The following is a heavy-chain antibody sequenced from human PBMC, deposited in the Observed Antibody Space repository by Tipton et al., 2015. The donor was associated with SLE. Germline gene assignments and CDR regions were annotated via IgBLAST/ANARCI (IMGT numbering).Heavy chain of an antibody. CDR3: TRGGRGGGANPFDP. CDR1: RGSFSGYY. Sequence: LRLSCAVYRGSFSGYYWSWIRRPPGKGLEWIGGTTHSGKTNYNPSLKSRVTISADTSKNQFSLKLTSVTVADTAVYYCTRGGRGGGANPFDPWGQGTLVTVSS. CDR2: TTHSGKT. V-gene: IGHV4-34*01. J-gene: IGHJ5*02. D-gene: IGHD4/OR15-4a*01.